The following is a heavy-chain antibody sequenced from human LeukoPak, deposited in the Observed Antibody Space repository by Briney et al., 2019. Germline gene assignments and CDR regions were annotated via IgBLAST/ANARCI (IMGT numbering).Heavy chain of an antibody. CDR2: IDPSGSYT. V-gene: IGHV5-10-1*01. Sequence: GGPLRISFKGSGSSFISYWISGVRQMTGQGLEWRGRIDPSGSYTNYSPSFQGHVTISADKSISTAYLQWSSLKASDTAMSYCARHSSGSYYSEYYFDYWGQGTLVTVSS. D-gene: IGHD1-26*01. CDR3: ARHSSGSYYSEYYFDY. J-gene: IGHJ4*02. CDR1: GSSFISYW.